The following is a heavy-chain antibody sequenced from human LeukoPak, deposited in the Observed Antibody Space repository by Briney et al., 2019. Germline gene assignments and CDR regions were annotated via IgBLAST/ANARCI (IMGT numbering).Heavy chain of an antibody. CDR2: IYYSGST. CDR3: ARVPLIAAAGTHY. V-gene: IGHV4-39*07. CDR1: GGSISSSSYY. D-gene: IGHD6-13*01. J-gene: IGHJ4*02. Sequence: SETLSLTCTVSGGSISSSSYYWGWIRQPPGKGLEWIGSIYYSGSTYYNPSLKSRVTISVDTSKNQFSLKLSSVTAADTAVYYCARVPLIAAAGTHYWGQGTLVTVSS.